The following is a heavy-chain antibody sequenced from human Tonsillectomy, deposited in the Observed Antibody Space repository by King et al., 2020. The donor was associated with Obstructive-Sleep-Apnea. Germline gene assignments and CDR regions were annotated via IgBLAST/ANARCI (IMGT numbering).Heavy chain of an antibody. V-gene: IGHV4-30-2*01. J-gene: IGHJ4*02. Sequence: QLQESGSGLVKPSQTLSLTCAVSGGSISSGGYSWSWIRQPPGKGLEWIGYIYDSGSTYHKPSLKSRVTISVDRSKNQFSLKLRSVTAADTAVYYCARKDYGSGTVDYWGQGTMVTVSS. CDR1: GGSISSGGYS. CDR2: IYDSGST. D-gene: IGHD3-10*01. CDR3: ARKDYGSGTVDY.